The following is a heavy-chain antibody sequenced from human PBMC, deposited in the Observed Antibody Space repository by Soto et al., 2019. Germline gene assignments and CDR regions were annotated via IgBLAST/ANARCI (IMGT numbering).Heavy chain of an antibody. J-gene: IGHJ4*02. CDR1: GYNFIGQY. Sequence: ASVKVSCKASGYNFIGQYIHWVRQAPGQGLEWMGIINPSGGSTTYAQKFQGRVAMTSDTSTSTVYVELSSLRSEDTAIYFCARLIGVHITPPFWLGYFDFGGQGXLGTVS. CDR2: INPSGGST. CDR3: ARLIGVHITPPFWLGYFDF. V-gene: IGHV1-46*01. D-gene: IGHD3-3*01.